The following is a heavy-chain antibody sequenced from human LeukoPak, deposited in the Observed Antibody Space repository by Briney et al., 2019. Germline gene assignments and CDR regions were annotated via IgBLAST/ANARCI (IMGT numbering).Heavy chain of an antibody. CDR2: INHSGST. J-gene: IGHJ4*02. CDR3: ARGQPSPYGSFDY. D-gene: IGHD4-17*01. Sequence: PSETLSLTCAVYGGSFSGYYWSWIRQPPGKGLEWIGEINHSGSTNYNPSLKSRVTISVDTSKNQFSLKLSSVTAADTAVYYCARGQPSPYGSFDYWGQGTLVTVSS. V-gene: IGHV4-34*01. CDR1: GGSFSGYY.